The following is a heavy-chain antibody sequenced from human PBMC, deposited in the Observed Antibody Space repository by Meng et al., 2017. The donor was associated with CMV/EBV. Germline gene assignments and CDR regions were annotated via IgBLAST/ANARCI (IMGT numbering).Heavy chain of an antibody. Sequence: GRSLRLSCAASGFSLSAYGLHWVRQAPGKGPEWLSFIRYDGSKGHYANSVKGRFTMSRDNSKDTVFLQMNRLSPEDTAVYYCAKDDGFWSGDYGQGYFDHWGQGTLVTVSS. J-gene: IGHJ4*02. V-gene: IGHV3-30*02. CDR3: AKDDGFWSGDYGQGYFDH. CDR2: IRYDGSKG. D-gene: IGHD3-3*01. CDR1: GFSLSAYG.